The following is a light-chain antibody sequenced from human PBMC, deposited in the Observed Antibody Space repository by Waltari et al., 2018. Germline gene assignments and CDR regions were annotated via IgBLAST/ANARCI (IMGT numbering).Light chain of an antibody. CDR3: ISYSSSVTYV. Sequence: QSALTQPASVSGSPGQSITISCTGTSSDVGGYNYVSWYQQHPGKAPKLMIYDVSNRPPGVSNRFSGSKSGNTASLTISGLQAEDEADYYCISYSSSVTYVFGSGTKVTVL. CDR1: SSDVGGYNY. V-gene: IGLV2-14*03. J-gene: IGLJ1*01. CDR2: DVS.